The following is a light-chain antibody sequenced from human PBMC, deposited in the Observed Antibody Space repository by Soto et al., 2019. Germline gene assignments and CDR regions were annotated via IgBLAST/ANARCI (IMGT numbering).Light chain of an antibody. J-gene: IGKJ4*01. CDR3: QQYNSWPLT. CDR2: GAS. Sequence: EIVMTQSPATLSVSPGERATLSCRASQSVSNNLAWYQQKPGQAPRLLIYGASTRATGIPARFSGSGSGTEFTLTIGSLQSEDFAVYYCQQYNSWPLTFGGGTKVEIK. CDR1: QSVSNN. V-gene: IGKV3-15*01.